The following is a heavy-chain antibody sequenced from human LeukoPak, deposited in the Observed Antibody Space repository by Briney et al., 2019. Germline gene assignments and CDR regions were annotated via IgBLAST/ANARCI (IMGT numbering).Heavy chain of an antibody. D-gene: IGHD3-3*01. J-gene: IGHJ4*02. CDR3: ARGSLRFLYY. CDR2: INHSGST. Sequence: SETLSLTCAVYGGSFSGYYWSWIRQPPGKGLEWIGEINHSGSTNYNPSLKSRVTISVDTSKNQFSLKLSSVTAADTAVYYCARGSLRFLYYWGQGTLVTVSS. V-gene: IGHV4-34*01. CDR1: GGSFSGYY.